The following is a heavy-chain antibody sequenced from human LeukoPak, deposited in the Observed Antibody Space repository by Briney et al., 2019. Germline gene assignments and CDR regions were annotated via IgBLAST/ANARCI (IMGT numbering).Heavy chain of an antibody. CDR1: GYTFTTFG. CDR2: ISTYDGGT. D-gene: IGHD1-26*01. J-gene: IGHJ4*02. Sequence: ASVMVSCKASGYTFTTFGINWVRQSPGQGLEWMGWISTYDGGTNYAQKFRDRVTMLRDTSTSTAYMELRSLRSDDTAVYYCARGQPRRGPGNHDYWGQGTLVTVSS. CDR3: ARGQPRRGPGNHDY. V-gene: IGHV1-18*01.